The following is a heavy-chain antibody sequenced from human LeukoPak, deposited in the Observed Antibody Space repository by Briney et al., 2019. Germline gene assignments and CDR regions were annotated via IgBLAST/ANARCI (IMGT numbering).Heavy chain of an antibody. V-gene: IGHV3-23*01. CDR1: GFTFSSYA. D-gene: IGHD6-13*01. CDR2: ISGKT. CDR3: ARDWPSEWQQLPAYDAFDI. Sequence: PGGSLRLSCAASGFTFSSYAMSWVRQAPGKGLEWVSSISGKTYYADSVQGRFTISRDNSKNSLYLQMDSLRAEDTAIYYCARDWPSEWQQLPAYDAFDIWGQGTMVTVSS. J-gene: IGHJ3*02.